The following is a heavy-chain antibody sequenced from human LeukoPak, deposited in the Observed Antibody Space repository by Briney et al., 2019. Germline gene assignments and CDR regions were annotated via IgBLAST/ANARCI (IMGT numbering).Heavy chain of an antibody. Sequence: GGSLRLSCAASGFSFSSYNMNWVRQAPGKGLEWVSSITTSSTYTFYADSVKGRFTISRDNAKNSLYLQMNSLRAEDTAVYYCARDPYSGSYGDSYYYYMDVWGKGTTVTISS. CDR2: ITTSSTYT. CDR3: ARDPYSGSYGDSYYYYMDV. J-gene: IGHJ6*03. D-gene: IGHD1-26*01. CDR1: GFSFSSYN. V-gene: IGHV3-21*01.